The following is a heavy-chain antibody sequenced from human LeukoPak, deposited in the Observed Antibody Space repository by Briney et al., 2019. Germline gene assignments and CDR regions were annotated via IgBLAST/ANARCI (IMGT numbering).Heavy chain of an antibody. V-gene: IGHV3-13*01. CDR3: ARGTRLGVVDY. Sequence: GGSLRLSCAASGFTFSSYDMHWVRQATGKGLEWVSAIGTAGDTYYPGSVKGRFTISRENAKDSLCLQMNSLRAGDTAVYYCARGTRLGVVDYWGQGTLVTVSS. CDR2: IGTAGDT. D-gene: IGHD3-16*01. J-gene: IGHJ4*02. CDR1: GFTFSSYD.